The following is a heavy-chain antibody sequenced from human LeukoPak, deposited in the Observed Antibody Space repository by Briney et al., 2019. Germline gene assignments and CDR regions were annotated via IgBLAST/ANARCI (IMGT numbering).Heavy chain of an antibody. CDR2: IYYSGST. J-gene: IGHJ4*02. CDR1: GGSISSSSYY. D-gene: IGHD6-13*01. CDR3: ARVSSWSVWGVDY. Sequence: SETLSLTCTVSGGSISSSSYYWGWIRQPPGKGLEWIGSIYYSGSTNYNPSLKSRVTISVDTSKNQFSLKLSSVTAADTAVYYCARVSSWSVWGVDYWGQGTLVTVSS. V-gene: IGHV4-39*07.